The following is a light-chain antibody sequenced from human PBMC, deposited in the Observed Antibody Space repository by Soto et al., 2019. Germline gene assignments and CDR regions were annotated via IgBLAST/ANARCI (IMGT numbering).Light chain of an antibody. Sequence: EIVMAQSPASLSVSPGERATLSCRASQSVNSNLAWYQQKPGQAPRLLIYAASARATGIPARFSGSGSGTEFTLTISSLQSEDFAVYYCQQSNTWPPWTFGQGTKVEIK. J-gene: IGKJ1*01. CDR2: AAS. V-gene: IGKV3-15*01. CDR3: QQSNTWPPWT. CDR1: QSVNSN.